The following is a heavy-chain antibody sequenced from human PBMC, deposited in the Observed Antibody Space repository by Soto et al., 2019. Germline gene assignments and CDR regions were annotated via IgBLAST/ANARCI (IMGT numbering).Heavy chain of an antibody. D-gene: IGHD1-1*01. CDR3: ARSGDNYNRLDY. J-gene: IGHJ4*02. Sequence: GGSLRLSCAASGFTFSSYWMHWVRQAPGKGLVWVSRINSDGSSTSYADSVKGRFTISRDNAKNTLYLQMNSLRAEDTAVYYCARSGDNYNRLDYWGQGTPVTVSS. V-gene: IGHV3-74*01. CDR1: GFTFSSYW. CDR2: INSDGSST.